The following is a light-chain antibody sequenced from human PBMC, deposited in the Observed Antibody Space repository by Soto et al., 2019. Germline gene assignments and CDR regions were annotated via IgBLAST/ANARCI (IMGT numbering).Light chain of an antibody. Sequence: QSVLTQPASVSASPGQSITISCTGTSSDIGAYNYVSWYQQHPDKAPKLIIFEVSNRPSGVSHRFSGSKSGSTASLTVSGLQPEDEADYYCSSYTSGSTVVFGGGTKVTVL. CDR3: SSYTSGSTVV. J-gene: IGLJ3*02. CDR2: EVS. CDR1: SSDIGAYNY. V-gene: IGLV2-14*01.